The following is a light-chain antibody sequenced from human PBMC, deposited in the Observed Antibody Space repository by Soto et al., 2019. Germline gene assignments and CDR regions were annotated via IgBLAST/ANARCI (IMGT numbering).Light chain of an antibody. Sequence: EIVMTQSPATLSVSPGERATLSCRASQSVSSDLAWYQQTPGQAPRLLIYGASTRATGIPARFSGSGSGTEFTLTISSLQSEDFVVYYCQQYNNWPQTFGQGTKV. V-gene: IGKV3-15*01. CDR2: GAS. J-gene: IGKJ1*01. CDR1: QSVSSD. CDR3: QQYNNWPQT.